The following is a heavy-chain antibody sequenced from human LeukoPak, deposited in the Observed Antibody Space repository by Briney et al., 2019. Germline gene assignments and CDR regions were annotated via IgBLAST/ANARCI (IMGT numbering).Heavy chain of an antibody. CDR3: ARVNGYSSSWSDY. D-gene: IGHD6-13*01. Sequence: ASVKVSCKASGYTFTGYYMHWVRQASGQGLEWMGWINPNSGGTNYAQKFQGRVTMTRDTSISTAYMELSRLRSDDTAVYYCARVNGYSSSWSDYWGQGTLVTVSS. CDR1: GYTFTGYY. CDR2: INPNSGGT. J-gene: IGHJ4*02. V-gene: IGHV1-2*02.